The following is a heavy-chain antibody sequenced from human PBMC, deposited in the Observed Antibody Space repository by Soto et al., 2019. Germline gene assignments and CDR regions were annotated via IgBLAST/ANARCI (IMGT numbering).Heavy chain of an antibody. CDR3: AKDPKEGPEYYYYYMDV. Sequence: GGSLRLSCAASGFTFSSYAMSWVRQAPGKGLEWVSAISGSGGSTYYADSVKGRFTISRDNSKNTLYLQMNSLRAEDTAVYYCAKDPKEGPEYYYYYMDVWGKGTTVTVSS. CDR2: ISGSGGST. CDR1: GFTFSSYA. J-gene: IGHJ6*03. V-gene: IGHV3-23*01.